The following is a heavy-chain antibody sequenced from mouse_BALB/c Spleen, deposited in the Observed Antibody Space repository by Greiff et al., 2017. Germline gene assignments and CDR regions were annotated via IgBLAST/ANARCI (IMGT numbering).Heavy chain of an antibody. D-gene: IGHD2-2*01. V-gene: IGHV1-15*01. Sequence: QVQLQQSGAELVRPGASVTLSCKASGYTFTDYEMHWVKQTPVHGLEWIGAIDPETGGTAYNQKFKGKATLTADKSSSTAYMELRSLTSEDSAVYYCTRNGYDYAMDYWGQGTSVTVSS. J-gene: IGHJ4*01. CDR2: IDPETGGT. CDR3: TRNGYDYAMDY. CDR1: GYTFTDYE.